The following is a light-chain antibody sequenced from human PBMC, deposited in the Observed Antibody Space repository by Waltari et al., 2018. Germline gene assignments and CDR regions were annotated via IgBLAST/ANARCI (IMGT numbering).Light chain of an antibody. CDR2: SAS. V-gene: IGKV6D-21*02. CDR3: HQSSSLPWT. CDR1: QSIGRS. Sequence: EIVLTQSTDFQSVTQKEKVNITCRASQSIGRSLHRYHQKPDQSPKLLIKSASQSISGVPSRFSGSGSGTDFTLTISSLEAEDAAAYYCHQSSSLPWTFGQGTKVEIK. J-gene: IGKJ1*01.